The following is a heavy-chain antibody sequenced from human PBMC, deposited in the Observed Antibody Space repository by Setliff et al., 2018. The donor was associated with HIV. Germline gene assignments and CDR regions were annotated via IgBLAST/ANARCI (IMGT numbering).Heavy chain of an antibody. V-gene: IGHV1-69*06. J-gene: IGHJ1*01. CDR2: IIPIFGTV. CDR1: GGTFSSYA. CDR3: ATKRTQYFQF. Sequence: SVKVSCKASGGTFSSYAISWVRQAPGQGLEWMGGIIPIFGTVKYPLKFQGRVTLTADKSTGTAYMELTNLRSEDTAVYYCATKRTQYFQFWGQGSLVTVSS.